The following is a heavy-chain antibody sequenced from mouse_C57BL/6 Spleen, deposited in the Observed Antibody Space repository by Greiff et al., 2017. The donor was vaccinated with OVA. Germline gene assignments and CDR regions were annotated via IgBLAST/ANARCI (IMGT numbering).Heavy chain of an antibody. CDR1: GYAFSSSW. V-gene: IGHV1-82*01. CDR2: IYPGDGDT. D-gene: IGHD1-1*01. CDR3: AKSITTVVGGYFDV. J-gene: IGHJ1*03. Sequence: VQLQQSGPELVKPGASVKISCKASGYAFSSSWMNWVKQRPGKGLEWIGRIYPGDGDTNYNGKFKGKATLTADKSSSTAYMQLSSLTSEDSAVYFCAKSITTVVGGYFDVWGTGTTVTVSS.